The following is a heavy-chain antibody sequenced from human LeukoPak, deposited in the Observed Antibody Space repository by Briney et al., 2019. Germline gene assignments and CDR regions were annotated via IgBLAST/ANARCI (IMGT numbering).Heavy chain of an antibody. CDR2: IYYSGST. CDR3: ARLGGLHYYYYGMDV. V-gene: IGHV4-31*03. CDR1: GGSISSGGYY. J-gene: IGHJ6*02. Sequence: SETLSLTCTVSGGSISSGGYYWSWIRQHPGKGLEWIGYIYYSGSTYYNPSLKSRVTISVDTSKNQFSLKLSSVTAADTAVYYCARLGGLHYYYYGMDVWGQGTTVTVSS.